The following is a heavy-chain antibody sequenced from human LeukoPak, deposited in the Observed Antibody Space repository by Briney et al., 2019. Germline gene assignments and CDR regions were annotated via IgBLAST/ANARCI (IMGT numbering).Heavy chain of an antibody. V-gene: IGHV4-4*07. J-gene: IGHJ6*03. D-gene: IGHD3-10*01. CDR3: ARRVVWFGAGYMDV. CDR1: GGSISSYY. CDR2: IHTSGST. Sequence: PSETLSLTCSVSGGSISSYYWSWIRQPAGKGLEWIGRIHTSGSTNCNPSLKSRVTMSGDTSKNQFSLKLSSVTAADTAVYYCARRVVWFGAGYMDVWGKGTTVTISS.